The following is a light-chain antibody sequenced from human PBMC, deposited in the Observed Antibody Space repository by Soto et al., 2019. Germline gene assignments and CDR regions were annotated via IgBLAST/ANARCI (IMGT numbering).Light chain of an antibody. CDR2: KAS. CDR3: KKYYNNNRT. J-gene: IGKJ1*01. Sequence: DIQMTQSPSTLSASVGDRVTITCRASQSISTWLAWYQQKPGKAPKILIYKASTLQSGVPSRFSGSGSGTESTLTISSLKPDVLEPYYCKKYYNNNRTFGQGPKVKSN. V-gene: IGKV1-5*03. CDR1: QSISTW.